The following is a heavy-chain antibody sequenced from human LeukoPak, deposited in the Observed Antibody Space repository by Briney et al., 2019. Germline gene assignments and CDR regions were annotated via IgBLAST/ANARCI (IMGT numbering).Heavy chain of an antibody. CDR2: LNSDGSST. CDR3: SRQGGDDAFDV. D-gene: IGHD4-17*01. J-gene: IGHJ3*01. CDR1: GFSLWIYW. V-gene: IGHV3-74*01. Sequence: GGPLRLPCGASGFSLWIYWVHGPPEPRGRGRVGFSFLNSDGSSTSYADSVKGRFTISRDNAKNTLYLQMNSLRAEDTAVYYCSRQGGDDAFDVWGQGTMVTVSS.